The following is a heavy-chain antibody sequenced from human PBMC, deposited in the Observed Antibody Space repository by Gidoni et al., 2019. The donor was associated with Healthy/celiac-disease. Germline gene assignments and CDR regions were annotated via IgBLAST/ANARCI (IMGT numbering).Heavy chain of an antibody. J-gene: IGHJ5*02. D-gene: IGHD2-2*01. Sequence: QVQLVGSGGGLVKPGGCLRLSCAASGFTFSDYYRSWIRQAPGKGLEWVSYISSSGSTIYYADSVKGRFTISRDNAKNSLYLQMNSLRAEDTAVYYCARDGEYQLPSFNWFDPWGQGTLVTVSS. CDR3: ARDGEYQLPSFNWFDP. CDR2: ISSSGSTI. CDR1: GFTFSDYY. V-gene: IGHV3-11*01.